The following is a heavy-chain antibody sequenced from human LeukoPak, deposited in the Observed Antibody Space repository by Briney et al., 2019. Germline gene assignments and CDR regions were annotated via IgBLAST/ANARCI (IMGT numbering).Heavy chain of an antibody. Sequence: GGSLRLSCAASGFTFSSYSMNWVRQAPGKGLEWVSSISSSSSYIYYADSVKGRFTISRDNAKNSLYLQMNSLRAEDTAVYYCARPYSSGLDAFDIWGQETMVTVSS. D-gene: IGHD6-19*01. V-gene: IGHV3-21*01. CDR2: ISSSSSYI. J-gene: IGHJ3*02. CDR3: ARPYSSGLDAFDI. CDR1: GFTFSSYS.